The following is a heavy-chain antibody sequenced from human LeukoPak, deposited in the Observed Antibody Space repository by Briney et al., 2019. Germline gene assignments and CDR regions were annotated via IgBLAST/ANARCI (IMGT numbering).Heavy chain of an antibody. V-gene: IGHV3-66*02. J-gene: IGHJ4*02. CDR1: GFTVSTNY. D-gene: IGHD2-8*01. Sequence: GGSLRLSCAASGFTVSTNYMSWVRQAPGKGLEWVSIIYSDGSTYYADSVKGRFTISRDNSKNTLYLQMNSLRAEDTAVYYCASDCTTTTCPADYWGQGTLVTVSS. CDR2: IYSDGST. CDR3: ASDCTTTTCPADY.